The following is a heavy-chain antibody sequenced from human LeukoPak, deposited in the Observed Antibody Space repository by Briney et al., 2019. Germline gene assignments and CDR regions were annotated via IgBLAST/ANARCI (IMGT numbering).Heavy chain of an antibody. Sequence: SVKVSCKASGGTFSSYAISWVRQAPGQGLEWMGGIIPIFGTASFAQKFQGRVTITADESTGTAYMEVSSLRSEDTAVYYCARVVTPGYCSTPSCYWKGWFDPWGQGTLVTVSS. J-gene: IGHJ5*02. D-gene: IGHD2-2*01. CDR1: GGTFSSYA. CDR3: ARVVTPGYCSTPSCYWKGWFDP. CDR2: IIPIFGTA. V-gene: IGHV1-69*13.